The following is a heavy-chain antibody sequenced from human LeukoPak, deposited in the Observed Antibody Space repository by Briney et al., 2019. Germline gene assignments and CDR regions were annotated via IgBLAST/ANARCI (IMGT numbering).Heavy chain of an antibody. D-gene: IGHD3-22*01. CDR1: GFAFRNYW. Sequence: PGGSLRLSCAASGFAFRNYWMHWVRQPLGKGLVWVSRINSDGSSTTYADSVKGRFTISRDNARNMLYLQMNSLSAEDAAVYYCAVATGPTSYYDNIGQLLYYWGQGTLVTVSS. J-gene: IGHJ4*02. CDR3: AVATGPTSYYDNIGQLLYY. V-gene: IGHV3-74*01. CDR2: INSDGSST.